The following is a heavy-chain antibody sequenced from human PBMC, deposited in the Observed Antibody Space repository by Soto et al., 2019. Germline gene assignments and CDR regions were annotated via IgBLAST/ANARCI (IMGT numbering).Heavy chain of an antibody. CDR3: ARVERMVVRGVDYGMDV. Sequence: QVQLVQSGAEVKKPGSSVKVSCKASGGTFSSYTISWVRQAPGQGLEWMGRIIPILGIANYAQKFQGRVTITAXIAXSXDYMELSSLRSEDTAVYYCARVERMVVRGVDYGMDVWGQGTTVTVSS. CDR2: IIPILGIA. V-gene: IGHV1-69*02. D-gene: IGHD3-10*01. CDR1: GGTFSSYT. J-gene: IGHJ6*02.